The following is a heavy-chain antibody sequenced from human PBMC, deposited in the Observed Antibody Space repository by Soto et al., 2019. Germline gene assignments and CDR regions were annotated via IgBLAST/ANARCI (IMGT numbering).Heavy chain of an antibody. CDR1: GFSLSTSGVG. CDR2: IYWDDDK. V-gene: IGHV2-5*02. D-gene: IGHD5-18*01. J-gene: IGHJ4*02. Sequence: QITLKESGPTLVKPTQTLTLTCTFSGFSLSTSGVGVGWIRQPPGKALEWLALIYWDDDKRYSPSLKSRLTITKDTSKNQVVLTMTNMDPVDTATYYCAHLDTAMVNGDFDYWGQGTLVTVSS. CDR3: AHLDTAMVNGDFDY.